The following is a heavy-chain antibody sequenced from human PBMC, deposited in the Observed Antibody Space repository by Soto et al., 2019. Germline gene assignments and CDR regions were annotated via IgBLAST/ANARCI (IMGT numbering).Heavy chain of an antibody. D-gene: IGHD5-18*01. Sequence: ASVQVSCKASGYSFISYYVHWVRLSPGQGLKWMGIINPSGGSTSYAQKFQGRLTMTRDTSTSTVYMELSSLRSEDTAVYFCARGLGYTTMANYYYYGTDVWGQGTTVTVSS. CDR3: ARGLGYTTMANYYYYGTDV. CDR1: GYSFISYY. V-gene: IGHV1-46*01. J-gene: IGHJ6*02. CDR2: INPSGGST.